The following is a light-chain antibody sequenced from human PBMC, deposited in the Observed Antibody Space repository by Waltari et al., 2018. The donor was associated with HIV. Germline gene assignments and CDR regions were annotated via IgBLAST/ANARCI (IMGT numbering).Light chain of an antibody. Sequence: QSVLTQPPSVSAAPGPKVIISCSGRSSTLWRNYVSWYQQLPGTAPTLLIDDNNQRPSGIPDRFSGSKSGASASLGITALQTGDEADYYCATWDSSLSGWVFGGGTKLTVL. V-gene: IGLV1-51*01. J-gene: IGLJ3*02. CDR2: DNN. CDR1: SSTLWRNY. CDR3: ATWDSSLSGWV.